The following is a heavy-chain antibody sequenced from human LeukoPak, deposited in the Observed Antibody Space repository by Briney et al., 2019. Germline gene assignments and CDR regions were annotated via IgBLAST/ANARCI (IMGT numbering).Heavy chain of an antibody. Sequence: PGGSLRLSCAASGFTFNNHEMNWVRRAPGKGLEWVSYIGSNGSAIYYADSVKGRFTISRDDGDNSLHLQMNSLRAEDTAVYYCARGGYCSGGTCYWLNAFDIWGQGTVVTVSS. CDR1: GFTFNNHE. CDR3: ARGGYCSGGTCYWLNAFDI. CDR2: IGSNGSAI. J-gene: IGHJ3*02. V-gene: IGHV3-48*03. D-gene: IGHD2-15*01.